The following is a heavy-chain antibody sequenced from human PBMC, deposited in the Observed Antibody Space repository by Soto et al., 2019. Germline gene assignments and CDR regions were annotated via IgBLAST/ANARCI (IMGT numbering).Heavy chain of an antibody. CDR2: IYYSGST. D-gene: IGHD3-22*01. J-gene: IGHJ4*02. CDR1: GGSISSSSYY. V-gene: IGHV4-39*01. Sequence: SETLSLTCTVSGGSISSSSYYWGWIRQPPGKGLEWIGSIYYSGSTYYNPSLKSRVTISVDTCKNQLSLKLSSVTAADTAVYYCARSDGDSSGYSVDYWGQGTLVTVSS. CDR3: ARSDGDSSGYSVDY.